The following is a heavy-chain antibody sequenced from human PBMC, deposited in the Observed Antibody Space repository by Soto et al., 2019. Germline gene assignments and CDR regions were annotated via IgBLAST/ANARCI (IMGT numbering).Heavy chain of an antibody. CDR1: GATFTNSV. V-gene: IGHV1-69*06. J-gene: IGHJ6*02. CDR2: IIPLLGTV. CDR3: ARSGLRRPHNTYRFFGLDV. Sequence: QGQLVQSGAEVKKPGSSVKVSCRASGATFTNSVITWVRKGPGQGHEFMGGIIPLLGTVDYAENFQGRVTLTANKATNTVYLELRSLRYDDTAVYYCARSGLRRPHNTYRFFGLDVWGHGTTVSV. D-gene: IGHD3-16*01.